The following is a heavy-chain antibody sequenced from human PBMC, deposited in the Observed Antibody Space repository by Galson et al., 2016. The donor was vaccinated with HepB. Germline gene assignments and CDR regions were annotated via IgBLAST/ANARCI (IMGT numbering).Heavy chain of an antibody. CDR3: ARGTPSYFYDSSGNLDY. D-gene: IGHD3-22*01. Sequence: TLSLTCTVSGGSISSGGYYWSWIRQRPGKGLEWIGNIYYSGYTYYNPSLKSRVTISVDTSKNQFSLKLSSVTAADTAVYYCARGTPSYFYDSSGNLDYWGQGTLVTVSS. CDR2: IYYSGYT. V-gene: IGHV4-31*03. J-gene: IGHJ4*02. CDR1: GGSISSGGYY.